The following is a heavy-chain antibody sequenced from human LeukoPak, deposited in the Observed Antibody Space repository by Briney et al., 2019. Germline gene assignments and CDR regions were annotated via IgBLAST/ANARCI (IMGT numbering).Heavy chain of an antibody. CDR3: ARESSSWYVEFDY. CDR1: GYTLTGYY. J-gene: IGHJ4*02. V-gene: IGHV1-2*02. CDR2: INPNSGGT. Sequence: ASVTVSCKAAGYTLTGYYMHWVRQAPGQGLEWMGWINPNSGGTNYAQKFQGRVTMTRDTSISTAYMELSRLRSDDTAVYYCARESSSWYVEFDYWGQGTLVTVSS. D-gene: IGHD6-13*01.